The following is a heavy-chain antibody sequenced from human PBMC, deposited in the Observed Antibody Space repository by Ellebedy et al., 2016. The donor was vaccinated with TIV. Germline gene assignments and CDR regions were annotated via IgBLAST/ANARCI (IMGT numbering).Heavy chain of an antibody. CDR3: AKDRFGYYGSGSYYSGMDV. J-gene: IGHJ6*02. Sequence: GESLKISCAASGFTFSSYEMNWVRQAPGKGLEWVSYISSSGSTIYYADSVKGRFTISRDNSKNTLYLQMNSLRAEDTAVYYCAKDRFGYYGSGSYYSGMDVWGQGTTATVSS. V-gene: IGHV3-48*03. D-gene: IGHD3-10*01. CDR1: GFTFSSYE. CDR2: ISSSGSTI.